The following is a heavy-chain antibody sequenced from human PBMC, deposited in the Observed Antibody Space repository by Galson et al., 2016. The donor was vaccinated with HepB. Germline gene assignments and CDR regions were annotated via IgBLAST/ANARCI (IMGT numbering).Heavy chain of an antibody. J-gene: IGHJ4*02. D-gene: IGHD3-16*01. CDR1: GFTFSTSW. Sequence: SLRLSCAASGFTFSTSWMHWVRQAPGKGLVWVSGITGSGATTHYADSVKGRFTISRDNSKNTLYLYMNSLRAGDTAVYYCGKHGGFDYWGQGALVTVSS. CDR2: ITGSGATT. V-gene: IGHV3-23*01. CDR3: GKHGGFDY.